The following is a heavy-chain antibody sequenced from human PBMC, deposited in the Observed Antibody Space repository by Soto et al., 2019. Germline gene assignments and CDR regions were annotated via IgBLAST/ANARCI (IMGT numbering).Heavy chain of an antibody. CDR2: FYHSGTS. V-gene: IGHV4-39*01. Sequence: SETLSLTCSVSGGSISSTGYYWGWIRQPPGKGLEWIGTFYHSGTSYYIPSLKSRVTISVDTSKNQFSLKLDSVTAADTAVYYCARHGSSWTFFDYWGQGTLVTVSS. CDR1: GGSISSTGYY. J-gene: IGHJ4*02. CDR3: ARHGSSWTFFDY. D-gene: IGHD6-13*01.